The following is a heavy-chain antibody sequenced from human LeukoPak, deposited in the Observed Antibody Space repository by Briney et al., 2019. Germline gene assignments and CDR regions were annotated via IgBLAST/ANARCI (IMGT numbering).Heavy chain of an antibody. J-gene: IGHJ4*02. D-gene: IGHD3-10*01. CDR3: ARVPGITMVRGVPFDY. CDR1: GYTFTGYY. Sequence: GASVKVSCKASGYTFTGYYMHWVRQAPGQGLEWMGWINPNSGGTNYAQKFQGRVTMTRDTSISTAYMELSRLRSDDTAVYYCARVPGITMVRGVPFDYWAQGTLVTVSS. V-gene: IGHV1-2*02. CDR2: INPNSGGT.